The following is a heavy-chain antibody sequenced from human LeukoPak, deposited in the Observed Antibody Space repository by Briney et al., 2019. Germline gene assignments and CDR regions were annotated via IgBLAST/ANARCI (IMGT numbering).Heavy chain of an antibody. CDR3: ARQTGSGLFILP. CDR1: GGSFSGYY. Sequence: SETLSLTCAVYGGSFSGYYWGWIRQPPGKGLEWIGSIYYSGNTYNASLKSQVSISIDTSKNQFSLRLTSVTAADTAVYYCARQTGSGLFILPGGQGTLVTVSS. D-gene: IGHD3/OR15-3a*01. J-gene: IGHJ4*02. V-gene: IGHV4-39*01. CDR2: IYYSGNT.